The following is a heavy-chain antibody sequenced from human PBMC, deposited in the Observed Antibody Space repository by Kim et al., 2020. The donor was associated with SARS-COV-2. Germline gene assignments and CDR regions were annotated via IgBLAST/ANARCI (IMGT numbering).Heavy chain of an antibody. CDR1: GFTFSGSA. Sequence: GGSLRLSCAASGFTFSGSAMHWVRQASGKGLEWVCRIRSKANSYATAYAASVKGRFTISRDDSKNTAYLQMNSLKTEDTAVYYCTRALDGLWFGESNYYYGMDVWGQGTTVTVSS. CDR2: IRSKANSYAT. D-gene: IGHD3-10*01. CDR3: TRALDGLWFGESNYYYGMDV. V-gene: IGHV3-73*01. J-gene: IGHJ6*02.